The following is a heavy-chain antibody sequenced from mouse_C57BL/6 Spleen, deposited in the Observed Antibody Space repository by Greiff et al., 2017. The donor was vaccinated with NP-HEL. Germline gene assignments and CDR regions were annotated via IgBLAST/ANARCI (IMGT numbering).Heavy chain of an antibody. CDR1: GFTFSSYA. D-gene: IGHD1-1*01. Sequence: EVQLQESGGGLVKPGGSLKLSCAASGFTFSSYAMSWVRQTPEKRLEWVATISGGGSYTYYPDNVKGRFTISRDNAKNNLYLQMSHLKSEDTAMYYCAREGGYYGSSFFDYWGQGTTLTVSS. J-gene: IGHJ2*01. CDR3: AREGGYYGSSFFDY. V-gene: IGHV5-4*01. CDR2: ISGGGSYT.